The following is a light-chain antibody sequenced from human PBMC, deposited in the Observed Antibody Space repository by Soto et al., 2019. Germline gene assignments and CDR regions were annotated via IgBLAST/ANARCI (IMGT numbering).Light chain of an antibody. J-gene: IGKJ1*01. CDR2: GAS. CDR3: QQYNNWPPT. CDR1: QSVASN. Sequence: EIVMTQSPATLSVSPGERATLSCRASQSVASNLAWYQQKPGQAPRLLISGASTRATGIPARFSGSESGTEFTLIISSLQSEDFAVYYCQQYNNWPPTFGQGTMV. V-gene: IGKV3-15*01.